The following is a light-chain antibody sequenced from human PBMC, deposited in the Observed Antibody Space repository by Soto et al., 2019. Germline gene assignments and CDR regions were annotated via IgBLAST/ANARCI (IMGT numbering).Light chain of an antibody. CDR3: SSYAGSSNV. CDR2: EVN. Sequence: QYAQTQPPSGSGSPGQSVSISYTGTSSDVGGYNYVSWYQQHPGKAPKLMIYEVNKRPSGVPDRFSGSKSGNTASLTVSGLQAEDEADYYCSSYAGSSNVFGTGTRSPS. V-gene: IGLV2-8*01. CDR1: SSDVGGYNY. J-gene: IGLJ1*01.